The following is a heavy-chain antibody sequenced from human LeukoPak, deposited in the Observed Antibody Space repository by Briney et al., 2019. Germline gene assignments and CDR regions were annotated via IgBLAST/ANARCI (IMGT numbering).Heavy chain of an antibody. CDR1: GGSFSGYY. J-gene: IGHJ4*02. CDR3: ARAIVGATKPIDY. D-gene: IGHD1-26*01. Sequence: PSETLSLTCAVYGGSFSGYYWSWIRQPPGKGLEWIGEINHSGSTNYNPSLKSRVTISVDTSKNRFSLKLSSVTAADTAVYYCARAIVGATKPIDYWGQGTLVTVSS. CDR2: INHSGST. V-gene: IGHV4-34*01.